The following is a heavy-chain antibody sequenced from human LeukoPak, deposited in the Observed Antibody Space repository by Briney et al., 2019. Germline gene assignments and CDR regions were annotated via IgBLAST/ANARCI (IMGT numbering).Heavy chain of an antibody. V-gene: IGHV3-23*01. CDR3: ARDAGTWGYGYNFDC. CDR1: GFTFSNYA. Sequence: GGSLRLSCAASGFTFSNYAMSWVRQAPGQGLEWVSTISASGGSTYYADSVKGRFTVSRDNSKNTLYLQMTSLRADDTAVYYCARDAGTWGYGYNFDCWGQGTLVTVSS. J-gene: IGHJ4*02. CDR2: ISASGGST. D-gene: IGHD1-1*01.